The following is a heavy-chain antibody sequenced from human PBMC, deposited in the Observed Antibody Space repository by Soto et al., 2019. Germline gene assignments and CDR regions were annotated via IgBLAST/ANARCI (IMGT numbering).Heavy chain of an antibody. CDR1: GYTFTSYG. CDR2: ISAYNGNT. D-gene: IGHD3-3*01. CDR3: ARIFGVAMINWFDP. Sequence: GASVKVSCKASGYTFTSYGISWVRQAPGQGLEWMGWISAYNGNTNYAQKLQGRVTMTTDTSTSTAYMELRSLRSDDTAVYYCARIFGVAMINWFDPWGQGTLVTVSS. J-gene: IGHJ5*02. V-gene: IGHV1-18*01.